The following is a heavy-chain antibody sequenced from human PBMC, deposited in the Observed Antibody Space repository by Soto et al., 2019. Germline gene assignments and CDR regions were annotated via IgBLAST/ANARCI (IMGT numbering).Heavy chain of an antibody. V-gene: IGHV3-15*01. CDR2: IKSKTDGGTM. CDR3: ATDSRGRWAPSIDY. D-gene: IGHD1-26*01. J-gene: IGHJ4*02. Sequence: EVQVVESGGGLVKPGGSLRLSCAASGFTFSKAWMNWVRQAPGKGLEWVGRIKSKTDGGTMYYAAPVRGRFTISRDDSKNTLYLQMNNLETEDTAVYYXATDSRGRWAPSIDYWGQGTLVTVSS. CDR1: GFTFSKAW.